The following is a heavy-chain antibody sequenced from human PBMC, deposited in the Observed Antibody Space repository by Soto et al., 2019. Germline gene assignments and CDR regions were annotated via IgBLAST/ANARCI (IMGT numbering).Heavy chain of an antibody. J-gene: IGHJ4*02. CDR3: ATGGYYFDY. D-gene: IGHD2-15*01. Sequence: EQLVESGGGLVKTGGSLRLSCAGSGFTFTNAWMNWVRQAPGKGLEWVGRIKSEPGGGPTDYAAPVKGRFTISRDDSKRTVYLQMDSLKAEDTAEYYCATGGYYFDYWGQGTLVTVSS. CDR1: GFTFTNAW. CDR2: IKSEPGGGPT. V-gene: IGHV3-15*01.